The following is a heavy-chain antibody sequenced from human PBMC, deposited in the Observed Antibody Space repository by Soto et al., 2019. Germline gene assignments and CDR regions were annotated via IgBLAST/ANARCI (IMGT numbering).Heavy chain of an antibody. CDR3: ARLSTTGDYYYYGMDV. CDR1: GFTFSSYS. D-gene: IGHD7-27*01. CDR2: ISSSSSYI. Sequence: LRLSCAASGFTFSSYSMNWVRQAPGKGLEWVSSISSSSSYIYYADSVKGRFTISRDNAKNSLYLQMNSLRAEDTAVYYCARLSTTGDYYYYGMDVWGQGTTVTVSS. J-gene: IGHJ6*02. V-gene: IGHV3-21*01.